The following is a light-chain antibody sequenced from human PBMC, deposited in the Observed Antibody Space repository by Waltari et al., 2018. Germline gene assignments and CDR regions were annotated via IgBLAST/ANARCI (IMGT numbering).Light chain of an antibody. CDR1: QSVSSY. CDR2: DAS. Sequence: PGERATLSCRASQSVSSYLAWYQQQPGQAPRLLIYDASNRATGIPARFSGSGSGTDFTLTISSLEPEDFAVYYCQQRTNWLTFGGGTKVEIK. CDR3: QQRTNWLT. J-gene: IGKJ4*01. V-gene: IGKV3-11*01.